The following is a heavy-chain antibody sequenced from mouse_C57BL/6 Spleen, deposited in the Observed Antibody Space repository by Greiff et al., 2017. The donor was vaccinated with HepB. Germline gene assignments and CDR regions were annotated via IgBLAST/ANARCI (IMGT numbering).Heavy chain of an antibody. J-gene: IGHJ1*03. V-gene: IGHV5-4*03. CDR1: GFTFSSYA. Sequence: EVMLVESGGGLVKPGGSLKLSCAASGFTFSSYAMSWVRQTPEKRLEWVATISDGGSYTYYPDNVKGRFTISRDNAKNNLYLQMSHLKSEDTAMYYCARAPLYRRGYFDVWGTGTTVTVSS. CDR3: ARAPLYRRGYFDV. CDR2: ISDGGSYT. D-gene: IGHD2-1*01.